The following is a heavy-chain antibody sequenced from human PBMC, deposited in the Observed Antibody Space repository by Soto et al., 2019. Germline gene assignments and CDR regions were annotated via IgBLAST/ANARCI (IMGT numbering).Heavy chain of an antibody. D-gene: IGHD1-1*01. Sequence: QVQLVESGGGVVQPGRSLRLSCAASGFTFSYHALSWVRQAPGKGLEWVAVISYDGDNKYIAESVKGRFTISRDNSKNTVYLQMNSLRAEDAAMYFCARGTTTSAFSAMDVWGQGTTVTVSS. CDR3: ARGTTTSAFSAMDV. V-gene: IGHV3-30-3*01. CDR2: ISYDGDNK. J-gene: IGHJ6*02. CDR1: GFTFSYHA.